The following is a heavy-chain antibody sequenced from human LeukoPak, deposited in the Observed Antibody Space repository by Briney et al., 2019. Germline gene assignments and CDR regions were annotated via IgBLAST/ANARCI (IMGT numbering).Heavy chain of an antibody. D-gene: IGHD6-13*01. CDR1: GFTFSTYA. J-gene: IGHJ5*02. CDR3: ARGSKYNSRWSRNKWFDP. V-gene: IGHV3-23*01. CDR2: ISGSGGSI. Sequence: GGSLRLSCAASGFTFSTYAMSWVRQAPGKGLEWVSGISGSGGSIYYADSVKGRFSISRDNSKNTLYLQMNSLRAEDTAVYYCARGSKYNSRWSRNKWFDPWGQGTLVTVSS.